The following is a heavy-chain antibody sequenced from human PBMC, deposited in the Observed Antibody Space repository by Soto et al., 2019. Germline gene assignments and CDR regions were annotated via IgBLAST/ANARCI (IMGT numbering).Heavy chain of an antibody. Sequence: LSLTCAVSGASIRSYHWIFLRQPAGKGLEWIGRIQHTGNTNYNPSLKSRVTMSADTSKNQISLKMTSVTAADTAVYFCAKDVSSRRWFDPWGQGVRVTVSS. CDR2: IQHTGNT. V-gene: IGHV4-4*07. J-gene: IGHJ5*02. D-gene: IGHD3-16*01. CDR3: AKDVSSRRWFDP. CDR1: GASIRSYH.